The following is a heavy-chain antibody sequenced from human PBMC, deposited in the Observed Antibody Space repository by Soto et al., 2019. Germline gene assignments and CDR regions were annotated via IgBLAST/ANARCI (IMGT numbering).Heavy chain of an antibody. CDR3: ERDKWDYGMDV. CDR2: ISAYSGNT. J-gene: IGHJ6*02. CDR1: GYTFTSYG. Sequence: ASVKASCKASGYTFTSYGISWVRQAPGQGLEWMGWISAYSGNTNYAQKLQGRVTMTTDTSTSTAYMEMRSLRSDDTAVYYCERDKWDYGMDVWGQGTTVTLS. V-gene: IGHV1-18*04. D-gene: IGHD2-8*01.